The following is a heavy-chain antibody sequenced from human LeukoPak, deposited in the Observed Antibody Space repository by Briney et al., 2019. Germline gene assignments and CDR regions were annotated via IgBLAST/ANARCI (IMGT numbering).Heavy chain of an antibody. Sequence: SVKVSCKASGSTFSSYAISWVRQAPGQGLEWMGRIIPIFGTANYAQKFQGRVTITTDESTSTAYMELSSLRSEDTAVYYCARDTGGTGSYSLYNWFDPWGQGTLVTVSS. V-gene: IGHV1-69*05. J-gene: IGHJ5*02. D-gene: IGHD3-10*01. CDR2: IIPIFGTA. CDR1: GSTFSSYA. CDR3: ARDTGGTGSYSLYNWFDP.